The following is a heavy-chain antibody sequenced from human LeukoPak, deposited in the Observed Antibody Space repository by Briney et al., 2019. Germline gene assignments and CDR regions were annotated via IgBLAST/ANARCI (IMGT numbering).Heavy chain of an antibody. CDR1: GFTFSRHW. CDR3: ARVGYCSSTSCHGGGYYFDY. Sequence: GGSLRLSCAASGFTFSRHWMSWVRQAPGKGLEWVAIINQDGSEKYYVDSVKGRFTISRDNAKNSLYLQMNSLRAEDTAVYYCARVGYCSSTSCHGGGYYFDYWGQGTLVTVSS. J-gene: IGHJ4*02. CDR2: INQDGSEK. D-gene: IGHD2-2*01. V-gene: IGHV3-7*05.